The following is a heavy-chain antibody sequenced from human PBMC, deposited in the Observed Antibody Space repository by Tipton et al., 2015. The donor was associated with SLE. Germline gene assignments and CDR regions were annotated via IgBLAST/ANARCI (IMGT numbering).Heavy chain of an antibody. CDR1: GDSISGHY. Sequence: TLSLTCTVSGDSISGHYRSWIRQPPGKGLEWIGYIYDSGSTSYNPSLKSRVTISEDTSKQQFSLRLSSVTAADTAVYYCARDSYDFWSGYTPSGTMDVWGKGTTVTVSS. CDR3: ARDSYDFWSGYTPSGTMDV. V-gene: IGHV4-59*11. D-gene: IGHD3-3*01. J-gene: IGHJ6*03. CDR2: IYDSGST.